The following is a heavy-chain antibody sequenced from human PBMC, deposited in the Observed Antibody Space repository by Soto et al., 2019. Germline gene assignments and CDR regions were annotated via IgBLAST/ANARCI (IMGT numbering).Heavy chain of an antibody. CDR1: GGSISSGGYY. D-gene: IGHD5-18*01. J-gene: IGHJ5*02. V-gene: IGHV4-31*02. Sequence: LCGGSISSGGYYWSWIRQHPGKGLEWIGYIYYSGSTYYNPSLKSRVTISVDTSKNQFSLKLSSVTAADTAVYYCARYSYGMESIRTNWFDPWGQGTLVTVSS. CDR2: IYYSGST. CDR3: ARYSYGMESIRTNWFDP.